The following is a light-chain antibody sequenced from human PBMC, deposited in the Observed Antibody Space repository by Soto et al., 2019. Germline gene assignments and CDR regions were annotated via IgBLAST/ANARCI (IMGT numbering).Light chain of an antibody. CDR2: SNN. J-gene: IGLJ3*02. V-gene: IGLV1-44*01. CDR3: ASWDDSLNGVL. Sequence: QSVLTQPPSASGTPGQRVTISCSGSSSNIRSNTVNWYQQLPATAPKLLIYSNNQRPSGVPDRFSESKSGTSASLAISGLQSEDEADYYCASWDDSLNGVLFGGGTKLTVL. CDR1: SSNIRSNT.